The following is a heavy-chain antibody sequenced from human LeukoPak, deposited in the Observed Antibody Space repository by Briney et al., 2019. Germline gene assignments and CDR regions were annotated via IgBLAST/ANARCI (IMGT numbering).Heavy chain of an antibody. CDR2: IYYGGST. J-gene: IGHJ5*02. CDR3: ARQVGYSSSSRWFDP. V-gene: IGHV4-39*01. Sequence: SETLSLTCTVSGGSISSSSYYWGWIRQPPGKGLEWVGSIYYGGSTYYNPSLKSRVTISVDTSKNQFSLKVRSVTAADTSVYYCARQVGYSSSSRWFDPWGQGTLVTVSS. CDR1: GGSISSSSYY. D-gene: IGHD6-6*01.